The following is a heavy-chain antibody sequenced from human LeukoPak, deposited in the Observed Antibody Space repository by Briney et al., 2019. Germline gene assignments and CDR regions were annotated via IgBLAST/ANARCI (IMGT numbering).Heavy chain of an antibody. CDR2: MYYSGSI. D-gene: IGHD5-12*01. V-gene: IGHV4-39*01. CDR3: AKHDGRGGATMGALDS. Sequence: SETLSLTCVVSGGSIRTSSYYWAWIRQPPGKGLEWIVSMYYSGSIYYNPSLNSRVTISVVTSKNQFSLQLNSVTAADTAVYYCAKHDGRGGATMGALDSWGQGSLVTVSS. CDR1: GGSIRTSSYY. J-gene: IGHJ4*02.